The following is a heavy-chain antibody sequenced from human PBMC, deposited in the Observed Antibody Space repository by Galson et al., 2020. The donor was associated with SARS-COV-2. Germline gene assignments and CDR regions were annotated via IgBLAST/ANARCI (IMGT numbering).Heavy chain of an antibody. CDR1: GGTFSSYA. J-gene: IGHJ6*02. Sequence: KISCKASGGTFSSYAISWVRQAPGQGLEWMGGIIPIFGTANYAQKFQGRVTITADESTSTAYMELSSLRSEDTAVYYCARGGHGYNDYYYYGMDVWGQGTTVTVSS. V-gene: IGHV1-69*01. CDR2: IIPIFGTA. D-gene: IGHD5-12*01. CDR3: ARGGHGYNDYYYYGMDV.